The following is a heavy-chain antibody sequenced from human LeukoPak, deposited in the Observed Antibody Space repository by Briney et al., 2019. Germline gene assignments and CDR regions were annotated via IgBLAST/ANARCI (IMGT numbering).Heavy chain of an antibody. D-gene: IGHD5-18*01. CDR3: ARGGIQLCSVLDS. J-gene: IGHJ4*02. CDR2: IISSSTYT. V-gene: IGHV3-11*03. Sequence: GGSLRLSCAASGFPFSDYYMSWIRQAPGKGLEWVSYIISSSTYTNYANSVKGRFTISRDNAKSSLYLQMNSLRAEDTAVYYCARGGIQLCSVLDSWGQGTLVTVSS. CDR1: GFPFSDYY.